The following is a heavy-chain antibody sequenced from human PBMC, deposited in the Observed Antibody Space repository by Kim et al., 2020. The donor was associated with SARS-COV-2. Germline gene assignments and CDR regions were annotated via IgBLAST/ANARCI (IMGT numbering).Heavy chain of an antibody. V-gene: IGHV3-11*05. CDR2: ISSSSSYT. D-gene: IGHD3-9*01. Sequence: GGSLRLSCAASGFTFSDYYMSWIRQAPGKGLEWVSYISSSSSYTNYADSVKGRFTISRDNAKNSLYLQMNSLRAEDTAVYYCARVGNFDWLLGPLGVAAPRGYYFDYWGQGTLVTVSS. CDR3: ARVGNFDWLLGPLGVAAPRGYYFDY. J-gene: IGHJ4*02. CDR1: GFTFSDYY.